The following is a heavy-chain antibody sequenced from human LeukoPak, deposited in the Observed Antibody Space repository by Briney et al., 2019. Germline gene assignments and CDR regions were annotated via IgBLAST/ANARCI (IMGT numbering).Heavy chain of an antibody. CDR1: GGSISSSSYY. CDR3: ARGPYDFWSGYLPHYFDY. V-gene: IGHV4-39*07. J-gene: IGHJ4*02. Sequence: SETLSLTCTVSGGSISSSSYYWGWIRQPPGKGLEWIGRIYTSGSTNYNPSLKSRVTISVDTSKNQFSLKLSSVTAADTAVYYCARGPYDFWSGYLPHYFDYWGQGTLVTVSS. D-gene: IGHD3-3*01. CDR2: IYTSGST.